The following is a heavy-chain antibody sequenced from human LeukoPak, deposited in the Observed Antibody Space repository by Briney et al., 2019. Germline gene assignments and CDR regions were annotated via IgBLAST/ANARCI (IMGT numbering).Heavy chain of an antibody. CDR3: ARAVESSYGLLDYFDY. CDR1: GGSISSYY. Sequence: SETLSLTCTVSGGSISSYYWSWIRQPPGKGLEWIGYIYYSGSTNYNPSLKSRVTISVDTSKNQFSLKLSSVTAADTAVYYYARAVESSYGLLDYFDYWGQGTLVTVSS. CDR2: IYYSGST. V-gene: IGHV4-59*01. J-gene: IGHJ4*02. D-gene: IGHD5-18*01.